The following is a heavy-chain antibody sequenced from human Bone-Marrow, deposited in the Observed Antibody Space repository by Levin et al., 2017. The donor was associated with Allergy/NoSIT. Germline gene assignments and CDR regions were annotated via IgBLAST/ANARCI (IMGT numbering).Heavy chain of an antibody. CDR2: ISWNSDNI. CDR3: VKLGGISSFYYYYGMDV. Sequence: SLKISCAASGFSFEDYAMHWVRQAPGRGLEWVSGISWNSDNIDYADSVKGRFTISRDNAKNSLHLQMNSLRVEDTAFYYCVKLGGISSFYYYYGMDVWGQGTTVTVSS. J-gene: IGHJ6*02. V-gene: IGHV3-9*01. D-gene: IGHD6-6*01. CDR1: GFSFEDYA.